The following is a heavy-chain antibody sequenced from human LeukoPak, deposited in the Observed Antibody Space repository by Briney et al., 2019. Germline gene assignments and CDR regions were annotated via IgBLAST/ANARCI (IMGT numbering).Heavy chain of an antibody. CDR2: ISYDGSNK. J-gene: IGHJ4*02. CDR3: AKDHYGDFFGFDY. V-gene: IGHV3-30*18. D-gene: IGHD4-17*01. CDR1: GFIFSNYV. Sequence: PGGSLRLSCAASGFIFSNYVMHWVRQAPGKGLEWVAVISYDGSNKNYADYVKGRFTISGDNSKNTLYLQMNSLRAEDTAVYYCAKDHYGDFFGFDYWGQGTLVTVSS.